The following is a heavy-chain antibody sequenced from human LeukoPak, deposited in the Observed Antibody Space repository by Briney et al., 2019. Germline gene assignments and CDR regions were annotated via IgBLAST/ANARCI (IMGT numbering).Heavy chain of an antibody. D-gene: IGHD3-10*01. CDR2: INHSGST. V-gene: IGHV4-34*01. Sequence: ETLSLTCAVYGGSFSGYYWSWIRQPPGKGLEWIGEINHSGSTNYNPSLKSRVTISVDTSKNQFSLKLSSVTAADTAVYYCARALAYYYGSGSYPGLNWFDPWGQGTLVTVSS. CDR3: ARALAYYYGSGSYPGLNWFDP. J-gene: IGHJ5*02. CDR1: GGSFSGYY.